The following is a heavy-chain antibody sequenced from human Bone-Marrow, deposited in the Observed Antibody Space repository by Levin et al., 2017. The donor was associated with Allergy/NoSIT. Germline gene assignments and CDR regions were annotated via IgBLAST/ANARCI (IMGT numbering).Heavy chain of an antibody. Sequence: GGSLRLSCAASGFTFSTYWMGWVRQAPGKGLEWVANIKEDGSDKYYVDSVKGRFTISRDNAKNSLFLQMNSLRAEDTAVYCCARVQSAGWFDPWGQGTLVTVSS. CDR2: IKEDGSDK. J-gene: IGHJ5*02. CDR3: ARVQSAGWFDP. V-gene: IGHV3-7*01. CDR1: GFTFSTYW.